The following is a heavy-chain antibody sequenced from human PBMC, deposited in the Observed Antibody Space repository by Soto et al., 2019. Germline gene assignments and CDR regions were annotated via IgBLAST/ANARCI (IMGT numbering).Heavy chain of an antibody. V-gene: IGHV5-10-1*01. CDR1: GYSFTSYW. CDR2: IDPSDSYT. J-gene: IGHJ6*02. CDR3: ALWFGELSESRYYYYGMDV. Sequence: PGESLKISCKGSGYSFTSYWISWVRQMPGKGLEWMGRIDPSDSYTNYSPSFQGNVNISAEKSISTAYLQWSSLKASDTAMYYCALWFGELSESRYYYYGMDVWGQGTTVTVSS. D-gene: IGHD3-10*01.